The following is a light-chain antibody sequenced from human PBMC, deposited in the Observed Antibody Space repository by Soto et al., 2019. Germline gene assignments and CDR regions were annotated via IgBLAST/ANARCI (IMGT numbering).Light chain of an antibody. CDR1: QSVSSSY. J-gene: IGKJ1*01. CDR2: GAS. Sequence: EIVLTQSPGTLSLSPEERATLSCRASQSVSSSYLAWYQQKPGQAPRLLIYGASSRATGIPDRFSGSGSGTDFTLTISRLEPEDCAVYYCQQYGSSPRTFGQGTKVDIK. V-gene: IGKV3-20*01. CDR3: QQYGSSPRT.